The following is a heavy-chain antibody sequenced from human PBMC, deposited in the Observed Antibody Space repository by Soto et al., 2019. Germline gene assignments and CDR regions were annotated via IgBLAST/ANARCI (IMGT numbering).Heavy chain of an antibody. D-gene: IGHD1-26*01. CDR1: GGSISSYY. V-gene: IGHV4-59*01. CDR3: AREDSGSYFSAFDI. Sequence: QVQLQESGPGLVKPSETLSLTCTVSGGSISSYYWSWIRQPPGKGLEWIGYIYYSGSTNYNPSLKSRVTISVDTSKNHFYLKLSSVTAAETAVYYCAREDSGSYFSAFDIWGQGTMVTVSS. CDR2: IYYSGST. J-gene: IGHJ3*02.